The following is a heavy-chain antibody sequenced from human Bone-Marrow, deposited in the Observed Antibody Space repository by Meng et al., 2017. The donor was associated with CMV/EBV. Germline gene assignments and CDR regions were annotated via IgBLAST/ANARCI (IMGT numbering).Heavy chain of an antibody. V-gene: IGHV3-21*04. CDR2: ISSTSSYI. Sequence: VQLVESGGGLVKPGGSLRLSCAASGFTFSRYSMNWVRQAPGKGLEWVSSISSTSSYIYYADSVKGRFTISRDNSNNTLYLQMNSLRAEDTAVYYCATSIAAAGTGFDYWAQGALVTVSS. J-gene: IGHJ4*02. D-gene: IGHD6-13*01. CDR3: ATSIAAAGTGFDY. CDR1: GFTFSRYS.